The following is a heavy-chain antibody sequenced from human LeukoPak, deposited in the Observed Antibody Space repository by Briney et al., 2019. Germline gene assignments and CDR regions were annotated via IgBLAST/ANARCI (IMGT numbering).Heavy chain of an antibody. Sequence: PGGSLRLSCAASGFTFSSYAMSWVRQAPGKGPEWVSTISGSGSITYYADSVKGRFTISRDNSRNTLYLQMNSLRADDTAVYYCARAGNYYGDYDFWGQGTLVTVSS. CDR2: ISGSGSIT. J-gene: IGHJ4*02. CDR3: ARAGNYYGDYDF. D-gene: IGHD4-17*01. CDR1: GFTFSSYA. V-gene: IGHV3-23*01.